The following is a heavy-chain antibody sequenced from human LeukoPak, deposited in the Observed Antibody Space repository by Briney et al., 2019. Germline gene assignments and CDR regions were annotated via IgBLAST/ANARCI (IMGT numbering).Heavy chain of an antibody. CDR2: IYYSGST. V-gene: IGHV4-59*12. CDR3: ARDSVYSGSSLDY. Sequence: SETLSLTCTVSGGSISSYYWSWIRQPPGKGLEWIGYIYYSGSTYYNPSLKSRVTISVDTSKNQFSLKLSSVTAADTAVYCCARDSVYSGSSLDYWGQGTLVTVSS. D-gene: IGHD1-26*01. CDR1: GGSISSYY. J-gene: IGHJ4*02.